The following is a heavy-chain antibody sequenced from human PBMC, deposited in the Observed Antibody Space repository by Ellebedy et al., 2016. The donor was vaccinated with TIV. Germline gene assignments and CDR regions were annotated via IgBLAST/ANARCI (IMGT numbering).Heavy chain of an antibody. CDR1: GFTFSSYA. V-gene: IGHV3-23*01. CDR3: AKPQSGLNTYDAFDI. J-gene: IGHJ3*02. CDR2: ISGSGGST. D-gene: IGHD3-3*01. Sequence: GGSLRLSXAASGFTFSSYAMSWVRQAPGKGLEWVSAISGSGGSTYYADSVKGRFTISRDNSKNTLYLQMNSLRAEDTAVYYCAKPQSGLNTYDAFDIWGQGTMVTVSS.